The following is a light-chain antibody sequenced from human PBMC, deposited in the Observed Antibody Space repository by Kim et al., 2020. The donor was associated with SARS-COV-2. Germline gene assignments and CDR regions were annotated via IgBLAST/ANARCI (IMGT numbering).Light chain of an antibody. J-gene: IGKJ1*01. V-gene: IGKV4-1*01. Sequence: ATINCKSRQSVLYSSNNKNYLAWYQQKPGQPPKLLIYWASTRESGVPNRFSSSESGTDFTLTISTLQAEDVAVYFCQQYYTTPWTFGQGTKVDIK. CDR3: QQYYTTPWT. CDR2: WAS. CDR1: QSVLYSSNNKNY.